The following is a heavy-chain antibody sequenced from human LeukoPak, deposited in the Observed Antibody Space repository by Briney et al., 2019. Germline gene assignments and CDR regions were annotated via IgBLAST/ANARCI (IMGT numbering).Heavy chain of an antibody. CDR1: GYTFISYG. V-gene: IGHV1-18*01. CDR3: ARDPGYDSSGYYPPFCDF. Sequence: ASVKVSCKASGYTFISYGISWVRQAPGQGLEWMGWIIAYNGNTNYAQKLQGRVTMTTDTSTSTAYMELKSLRSDDTAVYYCARDPGYDSSGYYPPFCDFWGQGTLVTVSS. J-gene: IGHJ4*02. CDR2: IIAYNGNT. D-gene: IGHD3-22*01.